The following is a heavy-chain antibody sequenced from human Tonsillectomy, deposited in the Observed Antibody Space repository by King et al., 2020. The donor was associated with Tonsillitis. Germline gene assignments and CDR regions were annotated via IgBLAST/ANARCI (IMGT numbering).Heavy chain of an antibody. V-gene: IGHV4-31*03. CDR2: IYFSGDT. D-gene: IGHD3-16*01. CDR3: AGGGGHYGMDV. CDR1: GGSISSDGYF. J-gene: IGHJ6*02. Sequence: VQLQESGPGLVKPSQTLSLTCTVSGGSISSDGYFWSWIRPHPGKGLEWIGYIYFSGDTYYNPSLKSRVIISVDTSKNQFSLKLNSVTAAATAVYYCAGGGGHYGMDVWGQGTTVIVSS.